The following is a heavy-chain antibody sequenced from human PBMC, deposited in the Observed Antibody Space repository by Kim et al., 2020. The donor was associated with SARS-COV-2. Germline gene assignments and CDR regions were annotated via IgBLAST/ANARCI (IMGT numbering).Heavy chain of an antibody. V-gene: IGHV4-31*02. Sequence: PSLKTRVTISVDPSKNPFSLKLSPVTAADTAVYYCARATRGIFGVVTQFDYWGQGTLVTVSS. D-gene: IGHD3-3*01. CDR3: ARATRGIFGVVTQFDY. J-gene: IGHJ4*02.